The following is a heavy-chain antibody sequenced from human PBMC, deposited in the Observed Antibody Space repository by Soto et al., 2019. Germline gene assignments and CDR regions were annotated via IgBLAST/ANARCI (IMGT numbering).Heavy chain of an antibody. V-gene: IGHV1-69*12. CDR2: IIPIFGTA. J-gene: IGHJ6*02. D-gene: IGHD3-3*01. CDR1: GGTFSSYA. CDR3: ARGDFWSGYWDVAYYGMDG. Sequence: QVQLVQSGAEVKKPGSSVKVSCKASGGTFSSYAISWVRQAPGQGLEWMGGIIPIFGTANYARKFRCRVTITAEEATVTANMEQSSVMSEDTAVYYCARGDFWSGYWDVAYYGMDGWGQGTTVTVSS.